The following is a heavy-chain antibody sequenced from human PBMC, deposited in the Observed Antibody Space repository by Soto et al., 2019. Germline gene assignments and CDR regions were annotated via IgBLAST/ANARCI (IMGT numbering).Heavy chain of an antibody. CDR2: IYYSGST. D-gene: IGHD3-10*01. Sequence: SETLSLTCTVSGGSISSSSYYWGWIRQPPGKGLEWIGSIYYSGSTNYNPSLKSRVTISVDKSKNQFSLKLNSVTAADTAVYYCARVDMLLSGIDYWGQGTLVTVSS. J-gene: IGHJ4*02. CDR3: ARVDMLLSGIDY. CDR1: GGSISSSSYY. V-gene: IGHV4-39*07.